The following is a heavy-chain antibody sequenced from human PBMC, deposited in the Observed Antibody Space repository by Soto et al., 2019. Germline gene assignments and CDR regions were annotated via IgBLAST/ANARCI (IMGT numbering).Heavy chain of an antibody. V-gene: IGHV1-18*01. D-gene: IGHD3-10*02. CDR1: GYTFTSYG. CDR2: IIAYNFNT. CDR3: TXGMLKQPLGGFQDNWFDP. J-gene: IGHJ5*01. Sequence: ASVKVSCKASGYTFTSYGISLVRQAPVQVLELIVWIIAYNFNTKYSQKLQGRFTITTYTSTTTSYIELMILISDYTSVYYCTXGMLKQPLGGFQDNWFDPWGQGTLVTVSS.